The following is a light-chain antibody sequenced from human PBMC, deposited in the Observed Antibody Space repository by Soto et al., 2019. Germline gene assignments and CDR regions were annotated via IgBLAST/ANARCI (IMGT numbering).Light chain of an antibody. J-gene: IGKJ4*01. Sequence: EIVLTQSPGILSLSPGERATLSCRASQSVSSSYLAWYQQKPGQAPRLLIYGVSSRATGIPDRFSGSGSGTDFTLTISRLEPEDFAVYYCQQYGSSFGGGTKVEIK. CDR1: QSVSSSY. V-gene: IGKV3-20*01. CDR3: QQYGSS. CDR2: GVS.